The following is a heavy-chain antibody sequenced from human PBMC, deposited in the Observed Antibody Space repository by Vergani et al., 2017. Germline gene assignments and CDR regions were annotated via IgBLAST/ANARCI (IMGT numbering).Heavy chain of an antibody. CDR2: INPNSGGT. D-gene: IGHD1-26*01. V-gene: IGHV1-2*02. J-gene: IGHJ6*02. CDR1: GYTFTGYY. CDR3: ARDLVVGATYYYYGMDF. Sequence: QVQLVQSGAEVKKPGASVKVSCKASGYTFTGYYMHWVRQAPGQGLEWMGWINPNSGGTNYAQKFQGRVTMTRDTSISTAYMELSRLRSDDTAVYYCARDLVVGATYYYYGMDFWGQGTTVTVSS.